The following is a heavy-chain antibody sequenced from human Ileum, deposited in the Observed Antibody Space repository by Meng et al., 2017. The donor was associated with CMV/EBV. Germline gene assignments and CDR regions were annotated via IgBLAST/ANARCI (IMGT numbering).Heavy chain of an antibody. Sequence: QVKWQESGPRVVKPSQTLSLTCAFAGVSIINYDWTWIRQSAVKGLEFIGRVHFTGGIDYNPSLMSRVTMSVDTSRNQLSLNVKSVTAADTAVYYCARAAARGVPVDYWGQGILVTVSS. CDR1: GVSIINYD. CDR2: VHFTGGI. D-gene: IGHD3-10*01. V-gene: IGHV4-4*07. J-gene: IGHJ4*02. CDR3: ARAAARGVPVDY.